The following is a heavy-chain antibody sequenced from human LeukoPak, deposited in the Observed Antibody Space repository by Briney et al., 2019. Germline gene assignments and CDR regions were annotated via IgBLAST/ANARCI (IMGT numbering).Heavy chain of an antibody. D-gene: IGHD5-18*01. Sequence: PSETLSLTCTVSGGSISNKYWSWIRQPPGKGLEWIGSIYYSGSTYYNPSLKSRVTISVDTSKNQFSLKLSSVTAADTAVYYCAREVDTAMAILDYWGQGTLVTVSS. V-gene: IGHV4-39*07. CDR2: IYYSGST. CDR3: AREVDTAMAILDY. CDR1: GGSISNKY. J-gene: IGHJ4*02.